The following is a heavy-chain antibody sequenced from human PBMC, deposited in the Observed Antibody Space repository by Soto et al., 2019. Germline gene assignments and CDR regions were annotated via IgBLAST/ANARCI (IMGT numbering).Heavy chain of an antibody. Sequence: SETLSLTCAVSSGSITSSNWWSWVRQPPGKGLEWIGEVSHSGSTNYIPSLKSRVTISVDKSRNQFSLRLNSVTAADPAVYYCARNRYGGYDFDFWGQGTLVTVSS. CDR3: ARNRYGGYDFDF. CDR2: VSHSGST. V-gene: IGHV4-4*02. D-gene: IGHD5-12*01. CDR1: SGSITSSNW. J-gene: IGHJ4*02.